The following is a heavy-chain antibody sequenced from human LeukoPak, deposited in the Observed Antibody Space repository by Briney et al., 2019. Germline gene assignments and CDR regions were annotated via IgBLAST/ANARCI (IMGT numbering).Heavy chain of an antibody. D-gene: IGHD2-8*01. V-gene: IGHV3-48*04. J-gene: IGHJ4*02. CDR3: VLLSLTPG. CDR1: GFTFSSYS. CDR2: ISSSSSTI. Sequence: GGSLRLSCAASGFTFSSYSMNWVRQAPGKGLEWVSYISSSSSTIYYADSVKGRFTISRDNAKNTLYLQMDSLRPEDTAVYYCVLLSLTPGWGQGTLVTVSS.